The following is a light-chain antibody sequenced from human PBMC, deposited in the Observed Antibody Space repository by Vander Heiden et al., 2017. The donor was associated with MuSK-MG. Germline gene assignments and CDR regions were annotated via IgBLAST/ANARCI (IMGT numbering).Light chain of an antibody. CDR1: KLVANY. V-gene: IGLV3-1*01. CDR2: EDV. J-gene: IGLJ7*01. CDR3: QTWDITTVV. Sequence: SDLTQPPSVSVSPGPTATTTVSGPKLVANYASWYQQKPGQSPVLVIYEDVKRPSGIPERFSGSSSGNTASLTITGTQSMDEADYFCQTWDITTVVLGGGTHLTVL.